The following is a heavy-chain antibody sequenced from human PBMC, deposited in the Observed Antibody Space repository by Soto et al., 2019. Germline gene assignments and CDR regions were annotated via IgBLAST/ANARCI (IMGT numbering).Heavy chain of an antibody. V-gene: IGHV3-30-3*01. CDR1: GFTFSSYA. Sequence: GESLKISCAASGFTFSSYAMHWVRQAPGKGLEWVAVISYDGSNKYYADSVKGRFTISRDNSKNTLYLQMNSLRAEDTAVYYCARGYGSGSYPYYYYGMDVWGQGTTVTVSS. CDR3: ARGYGSGSYPYYYYGMDV. J-gene: IGHJ6*02. D-gene: IGHD3-10*01. CDR2: ISYDGSNK.